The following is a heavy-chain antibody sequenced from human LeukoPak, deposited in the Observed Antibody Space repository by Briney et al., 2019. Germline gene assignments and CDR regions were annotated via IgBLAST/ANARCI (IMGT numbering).Heavy chain of an antibody. CDR2: IYYGGST. J-gene: IGHJ4*02. Sequence: PSETLSLTCTVSGDSISGSSYYWGWIRQPPGKGLEWIGNIYYGGSTYHNPSLKSRVSISVDTSNNQFSLKLSSVTAADTAVYYCASADGYKIVYWGQGTLVSVP. D-gene: IGHD5-24*01. V-gene: IGHV4-39*01. CDR3: ASADGYKIVY. CDR1: GDSISGSSYY.